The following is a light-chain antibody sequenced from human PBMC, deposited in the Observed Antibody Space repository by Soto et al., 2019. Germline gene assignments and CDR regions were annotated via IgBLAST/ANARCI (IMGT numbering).Light chain of an antibody. CDR1: QSVTTK. CDR3: QQYGGSPIT. CDR2: GAS. V-gene: IGKV3-20*01. J-gene: IGKJ5*01. Sequence: ENVLTQSPDTLSLSPGERSTLSFMASQSVTTKLAWYQHKPGQAPRLLISGASSRASGVPDRFSGSGSETDFTLIISRLQPEDFALYYCQQYGGSPITFGQGTRLETK.